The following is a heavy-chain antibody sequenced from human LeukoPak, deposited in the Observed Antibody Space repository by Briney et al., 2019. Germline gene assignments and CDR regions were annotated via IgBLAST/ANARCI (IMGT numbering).Heavy chain of an antibody. J-gene: IGHJ4*02. V-gene: IGHV1-69*04. CDR1: GGTFSSYA. CDR3: ARVVFTNYYFDY. D-gene: IGHD2-2*01. Sequence: SVKVSCKASGGTFSSYAISWVRQAPGQGLEWMGRIIPILGIANYAQKFQGRVTTTADKSTSTAYMELSSLRSEDTAVYYCARVVFTNYYFDYWGQGTLVTVSS. CDR2: IIPILGIA.